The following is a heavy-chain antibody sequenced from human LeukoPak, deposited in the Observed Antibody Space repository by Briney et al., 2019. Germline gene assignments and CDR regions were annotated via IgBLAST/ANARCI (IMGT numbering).Heavy chain of an antibody. D-gene: IGHD3-10*01. CDR1: GYSFTAYY. Sequence: ASVKVSCKASGYSFTAYYMHWVRQAPGQGLEWMGWINPDTGGTNYAPKFQGRVTMTRDSSISTAYMDLSRLSDDDTAVYYCATGSKRLWFGPLLDSWGQGSLVTVSS. V-gene: IGHV1-2*02. CDR3: ATGSKRLWFGPLLDS. J-gene: IGHJ4*02. CDR2: INPDTGGT.